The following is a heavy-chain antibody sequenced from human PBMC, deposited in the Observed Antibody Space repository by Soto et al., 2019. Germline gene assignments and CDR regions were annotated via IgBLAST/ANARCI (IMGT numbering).Heavy chain of an antibody. V-gene: IGHV5-10-1*04. Sequence: GESLKISCKGSGYSFTSYWISWVRQMPGKGLEWMGRIDPSDSYTNYSPSFQGQVTISADKSISTAYLQWSSLKASDTAMYYCARHLTSIAAASSHYYYYMDVWGKGTTVTVSS. CDR3: ARHLTSIAAASSHYYYYMDV. CDR2: IDPSDSYT. J-gene: IGHJ6*03. CDR1: GYSFTSYW. D-gene: IGHD6-13*01.